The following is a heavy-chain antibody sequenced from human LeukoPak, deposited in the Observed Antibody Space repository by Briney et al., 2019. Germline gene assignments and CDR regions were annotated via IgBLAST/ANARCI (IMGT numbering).Heavy chain of an antibody. V-gene: IGHV3-48*01. CDR3: ASPYSSGWYSFDY. Sequence: GGSLRLSCAASGFTFSSYRMNWVRQAPGKGLEWVSYISSGGITTYYADSVKGRFTISRDNSKNTLYLQMNSLRAEDTAVYYCASPYSSGWYSFDYWGQGTLVTVSS. J-gene: IGHJ4*02. CDR2: ISSGGITT. D-gene: IGHD6-19*01. CDR1: GFTFSSYR.